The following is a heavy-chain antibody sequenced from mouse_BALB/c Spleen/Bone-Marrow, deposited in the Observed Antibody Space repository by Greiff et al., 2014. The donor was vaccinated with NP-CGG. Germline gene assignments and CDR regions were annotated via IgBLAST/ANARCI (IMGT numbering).Heavy chain of an antibody. CDR2: IWAGGTT. D-gene: IGHD2-14*01. V-gene: IGHV2-9*02. CDR1: GFSLTTYG. Sequence: VQLQQSGPGPVAPSQSLSITCTVSGFSLTTYGIHWVRQPPGKGLEWLGVIWAGGTTIYNSTLMSRLSISKDTSKSQVFLKMNSLQTDDTAIYYCAREGAYYRYIDYWGQGTTLTVSS. J-gene: IGHJ2*01. CDR3: AREGAYYRYIDY.